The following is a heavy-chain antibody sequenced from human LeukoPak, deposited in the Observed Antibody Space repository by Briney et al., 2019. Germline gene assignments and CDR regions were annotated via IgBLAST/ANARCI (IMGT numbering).Heavy chain of an antibody. Sequence: GASVKVSCKASGYTFTGYYMHWVRQAPGQGLEWMGWINPNSGGTNYAQKFQGRVTMTRDTPISTAYMELSRLRSDDTAVYYCARDHWEPTVLNTEDIVVVPAAIYNWFDPWGQGTLVTVSS. V-gene: IGHV1-2*02. CDR2: INPNSGGT. D-gene: IGHD2-2*02. J-gene: IGHJ5*02. CDR3: ARDHWEPTVLNTEDIVVVPAAIYNWFDP. CDR1: GYTFTGYY.